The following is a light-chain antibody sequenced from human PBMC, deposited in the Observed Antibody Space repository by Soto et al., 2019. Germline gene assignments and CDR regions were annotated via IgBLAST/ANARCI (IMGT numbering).Light chain of an antibody. Sequence: DIQMTQSPSTLSASVGDTVTITCRASQRISGWLAWHQQKPGKAPKLLIYDASALKRGVPPRFSGSGSETEFTLTISSVQSEDCAVYFCQQYSHRPPYTFGQGTKLEIK. J-gene: IGKJ2*01. V-gene: IGKV1-5*01. CDR2: DAS. CDR1: QRISGW. CDR3: QQYSHRPPYT.